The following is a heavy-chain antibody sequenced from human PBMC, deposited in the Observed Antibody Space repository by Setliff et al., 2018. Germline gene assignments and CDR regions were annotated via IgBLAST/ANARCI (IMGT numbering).Heavy chain of an antibody. J-gene: IGHJ4*02. V-gene: IGHV4-39*01. D-gene: IGHD4-4*01. CDR3: AREGRWDYSYPIY. Sequence: SETLSLTCSVSDDSIYSDYYFWGWIRQPPGKGLEWIGTISSXXTSXYNSXXXGRATLSIDVPERQFALRLSSVTDADTAVYFCAREGRWDYSYPIYWGQGIRVTVSS. CDR1: DDSIYSDYYF. CDR2: ISSXXTS.